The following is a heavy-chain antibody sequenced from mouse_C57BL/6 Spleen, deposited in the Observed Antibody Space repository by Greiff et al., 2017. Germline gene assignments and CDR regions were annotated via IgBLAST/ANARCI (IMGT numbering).Heavy chain of an antibody. Sequence: LVAPSQSLSITCTVSGFSLTSYAISWVRQPPGKGLEWLGVIWTGGGINYNSALKSRLSISKDNSKSQVFLKMNSLQTDDTARYYCAREFYDGYSNWYFDVWGTGTTVTVSS. J-gene: IGHJ1*03. CDR3: AREFYDGYSNWYFDV. D-gene: IGHD2-3*01. CDR1: GFSLTSYA. V-gene: IGHV2-9-1*01. CDR2: IWTGGGI.